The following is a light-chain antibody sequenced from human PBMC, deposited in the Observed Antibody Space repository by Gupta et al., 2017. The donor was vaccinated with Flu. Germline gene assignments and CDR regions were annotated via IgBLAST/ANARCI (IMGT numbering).Light chain of an antibody. CDR1: QSLLHSNGYNY. J-gene: IGKJ2*01. CDR2: LGS. V-gene: IGKV2-28*01. CDR3: KQSLQTPRT. Sequence: DIVMTHSPLSLPVTPGEPASISCRSSQSLLHSNGYNYLDWYLQKPGQSPQLLIYLGSNRASGVPDRFSGSGSVTDFTLKISRVEDDDVGVYYCKQSLQTPRTFGQGTKLEIK.